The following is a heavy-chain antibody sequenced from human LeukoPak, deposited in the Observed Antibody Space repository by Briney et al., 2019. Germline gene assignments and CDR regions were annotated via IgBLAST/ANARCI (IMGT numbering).Heavy chain of an antibody. Sequence: AGSLRLSCAASGFTFSSYSMNWVRQAPGKGLEWVSSISSSSSYLYYADSVKGRFTISRDNAKNSLYLQMNSLRAEDTAFYYCARDFPRDNDAFDIWGQGTMVTVSS. V-gene: IGHV3-21*01. CDR1: GFTFSSYS. CDR3: ARDFPRDNDAFDI. CDR2: ISSSSSYL. J-gene: IGHJ3*02.